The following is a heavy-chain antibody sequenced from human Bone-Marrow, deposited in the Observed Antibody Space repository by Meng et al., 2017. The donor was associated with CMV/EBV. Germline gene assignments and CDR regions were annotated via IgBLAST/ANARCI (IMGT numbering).Heavy chain of an antibody. CDR2: ISSDGSST. J-gene: IGHJ4*02. D-gene: IGHD3-22*01. CDR1: GFTLNTYW. Sequence: GEALKTPCAASGFTLNTYWMHWVRQAPGKGLVWVSRISSDGSSTSHADSVKGRFTISRDNAKNTLYLQMNSPRAEDTAVYYCAREYRPTYDCCGFDFWGQGTLVTGSS. CDR3: AREYRPTYDCCGFDF. V-gene: IGHV3-74*01.